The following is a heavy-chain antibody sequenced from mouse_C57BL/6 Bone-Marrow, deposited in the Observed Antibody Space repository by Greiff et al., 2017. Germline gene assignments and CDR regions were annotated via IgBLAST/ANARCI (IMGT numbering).Heavy chain of an antibody. D-gene: IGHD2-10*01. CDR2: ISSGGDYI. J-gene: IGHJ3*01. CDR3: TRSPLPAY. Sequence: EVQVVESGEGLVKPGGSLKLSCAASGFNFRGYAMSWVRQTPEKRLEWVAYISSGGDYIYYADTVKGRFTISRDNAMNTLYLQMSSLKSDDTAMYYFTRSPLPAYRGQGTLVTVSA. CDR1: GFNFRGYA. V-gene: IGHV5-9-1*02.